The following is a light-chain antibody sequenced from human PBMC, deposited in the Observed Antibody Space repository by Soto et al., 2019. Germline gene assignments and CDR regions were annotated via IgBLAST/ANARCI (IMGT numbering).Light chain of an antibody. Sequence: DIQMTQSPSSLSASVGDRVTITCRASQSISNYLNWYQQKPGKAPKLLIHTASSLQSGVPSRFSGSGSGTDFTLTISCLRPEDLATYYCQQSYSTPITFGQGTRLEI. J-gene: IGKJ5*01. CDR2: TAS. CDR3: QQSYSTPIT. V-gene: IGKV1-39*01. CDR1: QSISNY.